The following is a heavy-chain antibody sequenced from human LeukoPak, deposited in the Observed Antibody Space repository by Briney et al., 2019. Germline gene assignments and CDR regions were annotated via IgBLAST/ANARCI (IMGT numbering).Heavy chain of an antibody. CDR1: GGSISSYY. J-gene: IGHJ4*02. Sequence: PSETLSLTCTVSGGSISSYYWSWIRQPPGKGLEWIGYIYYSGSTNYNPSLKSRVTISVDTSKNQFSLKVRSVTAADTAVYYCARGGGYNWPGYWGQGTLVTVSS. CDR2: IYYSGST. CDR3: ARGGGYNWPGY. D-gene: IGHD5-24*01. V-gene: IGHV4-59*01.